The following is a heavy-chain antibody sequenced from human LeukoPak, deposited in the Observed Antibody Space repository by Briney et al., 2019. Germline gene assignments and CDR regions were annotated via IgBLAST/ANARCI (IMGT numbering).Heavy chain of an antibody. Sequence: GGSLRLSCAASEFTFSTYNMNWVRQAPGKGLEGVSSISSGSTYIYYADSVKGRLTSSRDNAKNSMYLQMNSLRAEDTAVYYCARDGPAVGFDYWGQGTLVTVSS. V-gene: IGHV3-21*01. J-gene: IGHJ4*02. CDR2: ISSGSTYI. CDR1: EFTFSTYN. D-gene: IGHD2-2*01. CDR3: ARDGPAVGFDY.